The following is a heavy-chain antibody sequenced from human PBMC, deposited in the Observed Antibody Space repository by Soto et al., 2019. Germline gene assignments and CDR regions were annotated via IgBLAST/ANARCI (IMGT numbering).Heavy chain of an antibody. D-gene: IGHD3-10*01. CDR2: IYFTGTT. CDR1: GYAISSGFY. Sequence: PSETLSLTCDVYGYAISSGFYWAWIRQPPGKRLEWIGNIYFTGTTSYNPSLKTRVTMSVDTSKNQFSLRLSSVTAADTAVFYCARVRRIGMSGSPGDSWGQGTQVTVSS. V-gene: IGHV4-38-2*01. J-gene: IGHJ4*02. CDR3: ARVRRIGMSGSPGDS.